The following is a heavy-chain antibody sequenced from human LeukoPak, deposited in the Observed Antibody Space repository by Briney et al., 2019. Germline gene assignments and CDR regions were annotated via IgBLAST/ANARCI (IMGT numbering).Heavy chain of an antibody. CDR3: ANYGSGSEEDY. J-gene: IGHJ4*02. CDR2: ITSSGANA. V-gene: IGHV3-23*01. D-gene: IGHD3-10*01. CDR1: GFTFSSYA. Sequence: GGSLRLSCAASGFTFSSYAMTWVRQAPGKGLDWVSGITSSGANADYADSVKGRFTISRDNSKNTLYLQMNSLRAEDTAVYYCANYGSGSEEDYWGQGTLVTVSS.